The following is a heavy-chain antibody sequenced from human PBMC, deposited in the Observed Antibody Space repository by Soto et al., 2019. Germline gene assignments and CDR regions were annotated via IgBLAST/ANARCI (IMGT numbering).Heavy chain of an antibody. V-gene: IGHV5-51*01. CDR2: IYPGDSDT. D-gene: IGHD2-2*01. CDR3: ARLYCSSTSCEDYYGMDV. Sequence: PGESLKISCMGSGYKVSTWHNFTSYWIAWVRQMPGEGLEWMGIIYPGDSDTRYSPSFQGQVTISADKSINSVYLQWSSLKASDTATYYCARLYCSSTSCEDYYGMDVWGQGTTVTVSS. J-gene: IGHJ6*02. CDR1: GYKVSTWHNFTSYW.